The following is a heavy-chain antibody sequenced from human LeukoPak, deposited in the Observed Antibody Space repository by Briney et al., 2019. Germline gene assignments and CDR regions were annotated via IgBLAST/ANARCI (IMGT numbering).Heavy chain of an antibody. Sequence: PGRSLRLSCAASGFTFSSYGMHWVRQAPGKGLEWVAVIWYDGSNKYYADSVKGRFTISRDNSKNTLYLQVNNLRAEDTAVYYCAKAGGSTIFGIVSPHFDYWGQGTLVTVSS. CDR3: AKAGGSTIFGIVSPHFDY. CDR1: GFTFSSYG. D-gene: IGHD3-3*01. V-gene: IGHV3-33*06. CDR2: IWYDGSNK. J-gene: IGHJ4*02.